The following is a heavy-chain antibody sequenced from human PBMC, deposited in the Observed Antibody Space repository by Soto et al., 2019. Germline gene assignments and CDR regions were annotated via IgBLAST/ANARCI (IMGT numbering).Heavy chain of an antibody. J-gene: IGHJ4*02. CDR2: MYSSGST. CDR3: VRGTYCATVDACHRYFDS. CDR1: GGAINSDYYY. V-gene: IGHV4-30-4*01. Sequence: QVRLQESGPGLVKSSQTLSLTCSVSGGAINSDYYYWGWVRQPPGKGLEWIGYMYSSGSTYSNPSIKSPVAMSVDSSQNHFPLSLTSVTVADTAVYFCVRGTYCATVDACHRYFDSWGQGIPVTVSS. D-gene: IGHD1-26*01.